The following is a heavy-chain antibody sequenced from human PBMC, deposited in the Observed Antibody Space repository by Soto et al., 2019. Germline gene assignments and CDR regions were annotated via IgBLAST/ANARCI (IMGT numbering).Heavy chain of an antibody. CDR3: ARHGQQLKSFTEYFQH. V-gene: IGHV5-51*01. J-gene: IGHJ1*01. D-gene: IGHD6-13*01. CDR1: GYSFTSYW. Sequence: PGESLKISCKGSGYSFTSYWIGWVRQMPGKGLEWMGIIYPGDSDTRYSPSFQGQVTISADKSIGTAYLQWSSLKASDTAMYYCARHGQQLKSFTEYFQHWGQGTLVTVSS. CDR2: IYPGDSDT.